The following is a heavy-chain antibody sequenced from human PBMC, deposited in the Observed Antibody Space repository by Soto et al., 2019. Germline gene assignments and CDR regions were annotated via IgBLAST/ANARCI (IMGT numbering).Heavy chain of an antibody. J-gene: IGHJ6*02. CDR1: GGTFSSYA. CDR3: ARDRHERIQLWLYYYYYGMDV. Sequence: SVKVSCKASGGTFSSYAISWVRQAPGQGLEWMGGIIPIFGTANYAQKFQGRVTITADESTSTAYMELSSLRSEDTAVYYCARDRHERIQLWLYYYYYGMDVWGQGTTVTVSS. V-gene: IGHV1-69*13. CDR2: IIPIFGTA. D-gene: IGHD5-18*01.